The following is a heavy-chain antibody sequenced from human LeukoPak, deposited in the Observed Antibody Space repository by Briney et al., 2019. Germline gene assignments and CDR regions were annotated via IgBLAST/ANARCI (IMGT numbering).Heavy chain of an antibody. CDR1: GGSISSYY. V-gene: IGHV4-59*01. Sequence: SETLSLTCTVSGGSISSYYWSWIRQPPGKGLEWIGYIYYSGSTNYNPSLKSRVTISVDTSKNQFSLKLSSVTAADTAVYYCARALLWFGESHIPLGFDPWGQGTLVTVSS. D-gene: IGHD3-10*01. J-gene: IGHJ5*02. CDR2: IYYSGST. CDR3: ARALLWFGESHIPLGFDP.